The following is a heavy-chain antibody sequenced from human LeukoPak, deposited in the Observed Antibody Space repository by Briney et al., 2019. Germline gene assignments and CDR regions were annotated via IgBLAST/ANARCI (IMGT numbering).Heavy chain of an antibody. V-gene: IGHV1-2*02. J-gene: IGHJ4*02. CDR1: GYTFTGYY. CDR2: INPNSGGT. D-gene: IGHD3-10*01. Sequence: PGASVKVSCKASGYTFTGYYMHWVRQAPGQGLEWMGWINPNSGGTNYAQKFQGRVTMTRDTSISTAYMELSSLRSDDTAVYYCARNTNFFGSGNSFDYWGQGTLVTVSS. CDR3: ARNTNFFGSGNSFDY.